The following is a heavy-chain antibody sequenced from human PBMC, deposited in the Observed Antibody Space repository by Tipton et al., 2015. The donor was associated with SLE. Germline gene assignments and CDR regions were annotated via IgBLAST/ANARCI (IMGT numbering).Heavy chain of an antibody. D-gene: IGHD3-10*01. CDR2: IYPGDSQT. J-gene: IGHJ5*02. CDR3: ARFSGPTFPQAWFDP. CDR1: GYSFYGYW. V-gene: IGHV5-51*03. Sequence: VQLVQSGAEVKKPGESLKISCKGSGYSFYGYWIGWVRQMPGKSLEWMGIIYPGDSQTRYSPSFEGQVTMSADLSISTAYIQWSSLKASDSAFYYCARFSGPTFPQAWFDPWGQGTLVTVSP.